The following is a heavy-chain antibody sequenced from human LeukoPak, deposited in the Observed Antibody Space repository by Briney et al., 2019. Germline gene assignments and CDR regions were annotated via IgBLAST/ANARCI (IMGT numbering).Heavy chain of an antibody. CDR1: GYTFTSYD. CDR2: MNPNSGNT. CDR3: ARSGRIRAVARSFNWFDP. J-gene: IGHJ5*02. D-gene: IGHD6-19*01. V-gene: IGHV1-8*01. Sequence: GASVKVSCKASGYTFTSYDINWVRQATGQGLEWMGWMNPNSGNTGYAQKFQGRVTMTRNTSISTAYMELSSLRSEDTAVYYCARSGRIRAVARSFNWFDPWGQGTLVTVSS.